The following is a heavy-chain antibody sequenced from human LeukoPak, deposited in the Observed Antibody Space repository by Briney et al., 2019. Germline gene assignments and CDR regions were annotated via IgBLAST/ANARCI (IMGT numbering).Heavy chain of an antibody. CDR1: GYSLTSYW. J-gene: IGHJ3*02. D-gene: IGHD3-10*01. V-gene: IGHV5-51*01. CDR2: IYPGDSDT. CDR3: ARRGYYYGSGSYYIDAFDI. Sequence: GESLKISCKSSGYSLTSYWIAWVRQMPGKGLEWMGIIYPGDSDTRYSPSFQGQVTISADKSISTAYLQWSSLKASDTAIYYCARRGYYYGSGSYYIDAFDIWGQATMVTVSS.